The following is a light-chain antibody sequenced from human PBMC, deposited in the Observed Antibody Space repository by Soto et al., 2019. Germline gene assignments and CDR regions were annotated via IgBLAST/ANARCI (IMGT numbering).Light chain of an antibody. J-gene: IGLJ1*01. Sequence: QSALTQPPSVSGSPGQSVTISFTGTSTDFVSYNRVSWYQQPPGTAPKLIIYEASNRPSGVPDRFSGSKSGNTASLTISGFQAADEADYYCSLYTSENTYVFGTGTKVTV. V-gene: IGLV2-18*01. CDR1: STDFVSYNR. CDR3: SLYTSENTYV. CDR2: EAS.